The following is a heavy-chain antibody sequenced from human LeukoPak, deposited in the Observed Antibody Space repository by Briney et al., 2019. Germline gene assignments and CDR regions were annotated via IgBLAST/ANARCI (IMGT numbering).Heavy chain of an antibody. J-gene: IGHJ6*03. CDR1: GYTFTSYG. D-gene: IGHD6-13*01. CDR3: ARERSLQFRIAAAGTNYYYYMDV. V-gene: IGHV1-18*01. Sequence: GASVKVSCKASGYTFTSYGISWVRQAPGQGLEWMGWISAYNGNTNYAQKLQGRVTMTTDTSTSTAYMELRSLRSDDTAVYYCARERSLQFRIAAAGTNYYYYMDVWGKGTTVTVSS. CDR2: ISAYNGNT.